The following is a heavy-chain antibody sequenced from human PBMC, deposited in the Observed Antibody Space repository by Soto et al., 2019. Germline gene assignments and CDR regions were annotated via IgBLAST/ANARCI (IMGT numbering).Heavy chain of an antibody. J-gene: IGHJ5*02. Sequence: QVQLVQSGAEVKKPGASVKVSCKASGYTFTSYDINWLRQATGQGLEWMGWMNPNSGNTGYAQKFQGRVTMTRNTSVSTAYMALSSLISEDKAVYYCARERSAAGTGWFDPWGQVTRVTVS. CDR1: GYTFTSYD. V-gene: IGHV1-8*01. CDR3: ARERSAAGTGWFDP. CDR2: MNPNSGNT. D-gene: IGHD6-13*01.